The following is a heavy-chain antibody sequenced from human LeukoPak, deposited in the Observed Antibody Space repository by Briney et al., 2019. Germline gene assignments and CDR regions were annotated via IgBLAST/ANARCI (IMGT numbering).Heavy chain of an antibody. J-gene: IGHJ4*02. CDR1: GFTFSNYY. Sequence: PGGSLRLSCAASGFTFSNYYMSWVRQTPGKGLEWVANIKKDGSEKHYVDSVEGRFTISRDNAKNSLFLEMNSLRAEDTAVYYCARGRMAAAGSYEYWGQGTLVTASS. CDR3: ARGRMAAAGSYEY. CDR2: IKKDGSEK. V-gene: IGHV3-7*05. D-gene: IGHD6-13*01.